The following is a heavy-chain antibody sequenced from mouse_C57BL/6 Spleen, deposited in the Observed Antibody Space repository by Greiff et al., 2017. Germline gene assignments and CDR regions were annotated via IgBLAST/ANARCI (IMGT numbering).Heavy chain of an antibody. CDR1: GYTFTDYE. Sequence: SGAELVRPGASVTLSCKASGYTFTDYEMHWVKQTPVHGLEWIGAIDPETGGTAYNQKFKGKAILTADKSSSTAYMELRSLTSEDSAVYYCTKITTVVATDFDVWGTGTTVTVSS. J-gene: IGHJ1*03. CDR3: TKITTVVATDFDV. V-gene: IGHV1-15*01. D-gene: IGHD1-1*01. CDR2: IDPETGGT.